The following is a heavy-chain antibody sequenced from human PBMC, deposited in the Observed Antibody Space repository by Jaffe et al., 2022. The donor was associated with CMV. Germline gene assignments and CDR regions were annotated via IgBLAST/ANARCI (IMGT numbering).Heavy chain of an antibody. J-gene: IGHJ6*03. Sequence: QVQLVQSGAEVKKPGASVKVSCKASGYTFTNYGMNWVRQAPGQGLEWMGWISAHNGNTNYAQKFQGRVTMTTDTSTNTAYMELRSLRSDDTAVYYCARRSRVRARGDPAPFSFGVVRGVYYFYMDVWGKGTTVTVS. CDR1: GYTFTNYG. D-gene: IGHD3-3*01. CDR2: ISAHNGNT. CDR3: ARRSRVRARGDPAPFSFGVVRGVYYFYMDV. V-gene: IGHV1-18*04.